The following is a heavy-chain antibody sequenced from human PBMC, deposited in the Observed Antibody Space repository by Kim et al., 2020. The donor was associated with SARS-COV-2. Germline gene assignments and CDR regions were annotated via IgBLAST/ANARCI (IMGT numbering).Heavy chain of an antibody. CDR3: AKGQAHYYGSGIDY. D-gene: IGHD3-10*01. V-gene: IGHV3-33*06. Sequence: GGSLRLSCAASGFTFSSYGMHWVRQAPGKGLEWVAVIWYDGSNKYYADSVKGRFTISRDNSKNTLYLQMNSLRAEDTAVYYCAKGQAHYYGSGIDYWGQGTLVTVSS. CDR2: IWYDGSNK. CDR1: GFTFSSYG. J-gene: IGHJ4*02.